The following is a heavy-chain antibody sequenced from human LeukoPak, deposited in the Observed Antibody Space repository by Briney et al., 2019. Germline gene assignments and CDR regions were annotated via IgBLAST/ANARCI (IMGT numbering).Heavy chain of an antibody. D-gene: IGHD2-8*01. CDR3: ARVFRGVWFDP. V-gene: IGHV4-30-2*01. CDR1: GGSISSGGYP. CDR2: IYHSGST. J-gene: IGHJ5*02. Sequence: PSETLSLTCAVSGGSISSGGYPWSWIRQPPGKGLEWIGYIYHSGSTYYNPSLKSRVTISVDRSKNQFSLKLSSVTAADTAVYYCARVFRGVWFDPWGQGTLVTVSS.